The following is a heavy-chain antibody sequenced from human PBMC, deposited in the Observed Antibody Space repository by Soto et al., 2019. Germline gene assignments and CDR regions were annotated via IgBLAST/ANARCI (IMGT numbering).Heavy chain of an antibody. CDR1: GGSVTRSDYS. V-gene: IGHV4-39*01. D-gene: IGHD2-15*01. CDR3: AGCAGDPVAAF. CDR2: VSFSGST. Sequence: QLLLQESGPRLVKPSETLSLICSVSGGSVTRSDYSWGWIRQPPGKGLEWVASVSFSGSTYYNPFLRSRVTVSMERSKNYFSVQRGPGTAADSVLYFWAGCAGDPVAAFGGPGTLVTV. J-gene: IGHJ4*02.